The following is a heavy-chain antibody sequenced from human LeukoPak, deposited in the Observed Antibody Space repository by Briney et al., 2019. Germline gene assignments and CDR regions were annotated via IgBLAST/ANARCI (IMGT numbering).Heavy chain of an antibody. V-gene: IGHV5-51*01. CDR3: ARLYYYDSSGYYPFDY. CDR1: GYSFTSYW. Sequence: GESLKISCKGSGYSFTSYWIGWVRQMPGKGLEWMGIIYPGDSDTRYSPSFQGQVTISADKSISTAYLQWSSLKASDTAMYYCARLYYYDSSGYYPFDYWGQGTLDTVSS. D-gene: IGHD3-22*01. CDR2: IYPGDSDT. J-gene: IGHJ4*02.